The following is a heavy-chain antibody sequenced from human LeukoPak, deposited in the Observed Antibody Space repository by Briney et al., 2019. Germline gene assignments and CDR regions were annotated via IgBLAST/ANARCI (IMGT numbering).Heavy chain of an antibody. J-gene: IGHJ3*02. CDR2: ICSSSGYI. D-gene: IGHD3-22*01. CDR3: ARDFRYYYDSSGYYDAFDI. V-gene: IGHV3-21*04. CDR1: GFTFSSYS. Sequence: GGSLRLSCAASGFTFSSYSMNWVRQAPGKGLEWVSSICSSSGYIYYADSVKGRFTISRDNAKNSLYLQMNSLRAEDTAVYYCARDFRYYYDSSGYYDAFDIWGQGTMVTVSS.